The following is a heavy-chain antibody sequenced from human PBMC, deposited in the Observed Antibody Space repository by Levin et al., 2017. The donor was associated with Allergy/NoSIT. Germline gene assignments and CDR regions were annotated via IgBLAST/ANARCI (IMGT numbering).Heavy chain of an antibody. D-gene: IGHD3-3*01. V-gene: IGHV3-15*01. CDR2: IKSKTEGGTT. CDR1: GFTFNNAW. CDR3: TTDSGYAFWRGDYRNEIAY. J-gene: IGHJ4*02. Sequence: PGESLKISCAASGFTFNNAWMSWVRQAPGKGLEWVGRIKSKTEGGTTDYAAPVKGRFTISRDDSKNTLYLQMNSLKTEDTAVYYCTTDSGYAFWRGDYRNEIAYWGQGTPVTVSS.